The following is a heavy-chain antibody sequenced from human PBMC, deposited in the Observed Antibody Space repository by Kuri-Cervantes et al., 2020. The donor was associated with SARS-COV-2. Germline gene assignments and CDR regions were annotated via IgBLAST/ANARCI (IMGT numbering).Heavy chain of an antibody. D-gene: IGHD2-2*01. V-gene: IGHV3-23*01. Sequence: GASLNFSCASAGCTTSSYAMSWVRQARGKGLEWVSAISGSGGSTYYADSEKCRFTISRDNSKNTLYLQMNSLRAEDTAVYYCATYCSSTSPEKPLETSAFDIWGQGTMVTVSS. J-gene: IGHJ3*02. CDR3: ATYCSSTSPEKPLETSAFDI. CDR1: GCTTSSYA. CDR2: ISGSGGST.